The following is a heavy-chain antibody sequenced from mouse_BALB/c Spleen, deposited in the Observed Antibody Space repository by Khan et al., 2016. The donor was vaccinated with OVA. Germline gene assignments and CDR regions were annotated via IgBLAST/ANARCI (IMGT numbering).Heavy chain of an antibody. CDR1: GYTFTAYD. CDR2: IYPGDGTT. CDR3: AREGLRGVGMDY. Sequence: QVQLQQAGPELVKPGALVKISCKASGYTFTAYDINWVRQRPGQGLEWIGWIYPGDGTTKDNEKFRDEATLTADKSSNTAYMHLSSLTSEKSAVYFCAREGLRGVGMDYWGQGTSVSVSS. V-gene: IGHV1S56*01. J-gene: IGHJ4*01. D-gene: IGHD2-4*01.